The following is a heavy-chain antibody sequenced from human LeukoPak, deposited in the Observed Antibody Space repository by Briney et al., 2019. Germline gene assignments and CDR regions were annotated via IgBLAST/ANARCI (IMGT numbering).Heavy chain of an antibody. J-gene: IGHJ5*02. CDR1: GFTFSSFE. CDR3: LRDRGFEYTGDTSLVS. CDR2: ISSTSDVT. V-gene: IGHV3-48*03. Sequence: PGGSLRLSCAASGFTFSSFEMNWVRQAPGGGLEWISYISSTSDVTYYADSVKGRFTISRDNAQNSLYLQMNSLRVEDTALYYCLRDRGFEYTGDTSLVSWGQGTLVTVSS. D-gene: IGHD1-14*01.